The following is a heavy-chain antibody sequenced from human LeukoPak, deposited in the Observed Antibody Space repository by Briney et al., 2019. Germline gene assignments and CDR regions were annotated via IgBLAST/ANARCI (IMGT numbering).Heavy chain of an antibody. D-gene: IGHD2-15*01. CDR3: ARDRDIVVVVAATPKRYNWFDP. CDR2: IYTSGST. J-gene: IGHJ5*02. CDR1: GGSISSGSYY. V-gene: IGHV4-61*02. Sequence: SETLSLTCTVSGGSISSGSYYWSWIRQPAGKGLEWIGRIYTSGSTHYNPSLKSRVTISVDTSKNQFSLKLSSVTAADTAVYYCARDRDIVVVVAATPKRYNWFDPWGQGTLVTVSS.